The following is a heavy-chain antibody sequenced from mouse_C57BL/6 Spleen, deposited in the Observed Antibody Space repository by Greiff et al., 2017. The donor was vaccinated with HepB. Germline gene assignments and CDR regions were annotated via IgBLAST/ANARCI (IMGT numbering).Heavy chain of an antibody. J-gene: IGHJ2*01. CDR2: IDPETGGT. Sequence: VKLQQSGAELVRPGASVTLSCKASGYTFTDYEMHWVKQTPVHGLEWIGAIDPETGGTAYNQKFKGKAILTADKSSSTAYMELRSLTSEDSAVYYCTRGRRDYWGQGTTLTVSS. V-gene: IGHV1-15*01. CDR1: GYTFTDYE. CDR3: TRGRRDY.